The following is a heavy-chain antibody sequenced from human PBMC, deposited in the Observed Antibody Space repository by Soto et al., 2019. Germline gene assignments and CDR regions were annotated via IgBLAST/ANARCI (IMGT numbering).Heavy chain of an antibody. D-gene: IGHD2-21*01. CDR2: VREDSGTM. CDR3: VREYCAGGAWSDAFDL. Sequence: PGGTLRLSCAASGCIFSSCDLDWGRKAPGPGRQRASYVREDSGTMHYGGSAKCRFTISRDNAKNSLYLQMQCLRSEDTVISFCVREYCAGGAWSDAFDLWGQGTLVTVSS. CDR1: GCIFSSCD. V-gene: IGHV3-48*03. J-gene: IGHJ3*01.